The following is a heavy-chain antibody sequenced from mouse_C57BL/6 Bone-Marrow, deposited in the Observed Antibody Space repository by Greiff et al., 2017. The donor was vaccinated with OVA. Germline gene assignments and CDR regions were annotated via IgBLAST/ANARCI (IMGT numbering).Heavy chain of an antibody. J-gene: IGHJ1*03. Sequence: VQLQQSGPGLVQPSQSLSITCTVSGFSLPSYGVHWVRQSPGTGLEWLGVIWRGGSTDYNAAFMSRLSITKDNSKSQVFFKMNSLQADDTAIYYCAKYGSSWYFDVWGTGTTVTVSS. CDR3: AKYGSSWYFDV. CDR1: GFSLPSYG. CDR2: IWRGGST. D-gene: IGHD1-1*01. V-gene: IGHV2-5*01.